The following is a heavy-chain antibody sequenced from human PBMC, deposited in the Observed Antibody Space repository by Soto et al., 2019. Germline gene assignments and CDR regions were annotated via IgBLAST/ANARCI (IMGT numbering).Heavy chain of an antibody. D-gene: IGHD6-19*01. Sequence: QGQLVESGGGVVQPGKSLRLSCAASGFTFSSYGMHWVRQAPGKGLEWVAVISYDGSNKYYADSVKGRFTISRDNYKKTLYLQMNQLRAEDTTVYYCEKDTGYSSCWNPSAPGNYWGQGTLVTVSS. CDR3: EKDTGYSSCWNPSAPGNY. CDR2: ISYDGSNK. J-gene: IGHJ4*02. CDR1: GFTFSSYG. V-gene: IGHV3-30*18.